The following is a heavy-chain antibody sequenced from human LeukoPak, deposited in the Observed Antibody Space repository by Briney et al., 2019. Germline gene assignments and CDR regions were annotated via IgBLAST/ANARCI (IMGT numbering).Heavy chain of an antibody. V-gene: IGHV3-23*01. CDR2: ISGSGGST. J-gene: IGHJ4*02. CDR3: AKSETSYYDSSGSRRYFDY. Sequence: ASVKVSCKASGGTFSSYAMSWVRQAPGKGLEWVSAISGSGGSTYYADSVKGRFTISRDNSKNTLYLQMNSLRAEDTAVYYCAKSETSYYDSSGSRRYFDYWGQGTLVTVSS. D-gene: IGHD3-22*01. CDR1: GGTFSSYA.